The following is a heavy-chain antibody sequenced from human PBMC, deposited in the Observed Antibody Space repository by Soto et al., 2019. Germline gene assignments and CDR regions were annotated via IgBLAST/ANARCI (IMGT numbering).Heavy chain of an antibody. CDR2: ISDSGGST. Sequence: PGGSLRLSCVVSGSTFSSDDMSWVRQAPGRGLEWVSGISDSGGSTYYADYVKGRFTISRDNAKKTLYLQMKSLRVEDTALYFCAKDGGWSLAVAGLFDYWGPGTQVTVSS. V-gene: IGHV3-23*01. J-gene: IGHJ4*02. CDR3: AKDGGWSLAVAGLFDY. D-gene: IGHD6-19*01. CDR1: GSTFSSDD.